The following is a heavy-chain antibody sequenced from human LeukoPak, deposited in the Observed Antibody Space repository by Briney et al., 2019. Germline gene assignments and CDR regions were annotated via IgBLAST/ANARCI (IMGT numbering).Heavy chain of an antibody. Sequence: SETLSLTCTVSGGSISGYYWSWFRQPPGKGLEWFGWIHNSGSTENNPSLKSRVTISVDTSKNQISLRLYSVTAADTAVYYCVREGYDSSGYYLDSWGQGTLVTVSS. CDR2: IHNSGST. D-gene: IGHD3-22*01. CDR3: VREGYDSSGYYLDS. V-gene: IGHV4-59*01. J-gene: IGHJ4*02. CDR1: GGSISGYY.